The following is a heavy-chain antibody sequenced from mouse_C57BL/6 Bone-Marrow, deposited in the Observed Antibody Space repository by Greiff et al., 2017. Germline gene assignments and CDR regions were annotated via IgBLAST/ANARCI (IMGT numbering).Heavy chain of an antibody. D-gene: IGHD1-1*01. J-gene: IGHJ2*01. Sequence: QVQLQQPGAELVRPGSSVKLSCKASGYTFTSYWMHWVKQRPIQGLEWIGNIDPSDSETHYTQKFKDKATLTVDKSSSTAYLPLSSPTSEDSAVHYFARSEPIRGYCDYWGQGTTLTVSS. CDR2: IDPSDSET. CDR3: ARSEPIRGYCDY. CDR1: GYTFTSYW. V-gene: IGHV1-52*01.